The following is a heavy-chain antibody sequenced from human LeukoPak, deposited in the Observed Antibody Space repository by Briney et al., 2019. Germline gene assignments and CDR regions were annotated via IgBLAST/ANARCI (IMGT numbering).Heavy chain of an antibody. J-gene: IGHJ4*02. D-gene: IGHD3-22*01. CDR1: GYTFTNYA. CDR2: INTNTGNP. CDR3: ARDPNHYYDSSGYYGDY. V-gene: IGHV7-4-1*02. Sequence: ASVKVSCKASGYTFTNYAMNWVRQAPGQGLEWMGWINTNTGNPTYAQGFTGRFVFSLDTSVSTAYLQISSLKAEDTTVYYCARDPNHYYDSSGYYGDYWGQGTLVTVSS.